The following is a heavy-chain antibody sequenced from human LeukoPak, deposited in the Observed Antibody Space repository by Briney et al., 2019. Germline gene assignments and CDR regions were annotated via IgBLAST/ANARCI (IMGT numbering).Heavy chain of an antibody. J-gene: IGHJ5*02. CDR1: GFTLRSYV. D-gene: IGHD4-23*01. Sequence: GGSLRLSCTASGFTLRSYVFSWVRQAPGKGLEWVSAISDSGDGTYYADSVKGRFTIPRDNSKSTLYLQMNGLGAEDTAVYYCVKDRRYAGNSALSWFDPWGQGTLVTVSS. CDR2: ISDSGDGT. CDR3: VKDRRYAGNSALSWFDP. V-gene: IGHV3-23*01.